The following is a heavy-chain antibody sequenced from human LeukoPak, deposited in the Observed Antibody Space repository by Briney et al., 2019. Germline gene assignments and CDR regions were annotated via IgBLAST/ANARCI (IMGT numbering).Heavy chain of an antibody. CDR3: ARAPLYCSSTSCYSGANFDY. CDR1: GGSISSSSHY. CDR2: IYYSGST. J-gene: IGHJ4*02. Sequence: PETLSLTCTVSGGSISSSSHYWGWIRQPPGKGLEWIGSIYYSGSTYYNPSLKSRVTISVDTSKNQFSLKLSSVTAADTAVYYCARAPLYCSSTSCYSGANFDYWGQGTLVTVSS. V-gene: IGHV4-39*01. D-gene: IGHD2-2*02.